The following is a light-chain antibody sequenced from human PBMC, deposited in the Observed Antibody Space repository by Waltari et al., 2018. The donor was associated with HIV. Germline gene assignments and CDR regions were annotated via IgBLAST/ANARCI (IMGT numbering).Light chain of an antibody. CDR2: EVS. Sequence: SALTQPASVSGSPGQSITISCTGTSSDVGRYTLVSWYQQDPGKAPKLMIYEVSKRPSGVSNRFSGSKSGNTASLTISGLQAEDEADYYCCSYAGSSTSVVFGGGTKLTVL. CDR1: SSDVGRYTL. CDR3: CSYAGSSTSVV. J-gene: IGLJ2*01. V-gene: IGLV2-23*02.